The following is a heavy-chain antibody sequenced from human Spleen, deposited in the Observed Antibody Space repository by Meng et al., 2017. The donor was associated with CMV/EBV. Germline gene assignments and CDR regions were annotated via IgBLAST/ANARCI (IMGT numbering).Heavy chain of an antibody. V-gene: IGHV4-34*01. CDR3: ARDRVEDVLRFLEWLPNYGMDV. D-gene: IGHD3-3*01. CDR2: INHSGST. J-gene: IGHJ6*02. CDR1: GGSFSGYY. Sequence: SETLSLTCAVYGGSFSGYYWSWIRQPPGKGLEWIGEINHSGSTNYNPSLKSRVTMSVDTSKNQFSLKLSSVTAADTAVYYCARDRVEDVLRFLEWLPNYGMDVWGQGTTVTVSS.